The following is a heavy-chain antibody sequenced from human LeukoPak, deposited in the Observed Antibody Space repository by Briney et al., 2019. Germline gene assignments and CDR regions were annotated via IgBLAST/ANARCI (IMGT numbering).Heavy chain of an antibody. CDR1: GYTFTGYY. Sequence: ASVKVSCKASGYTFTGYYMHWVRQAPGQGLEWMGWINPNSGGTNYAQKFQGRVTMTRDTSISTAYMELSRLRSDDTAVYYCAATTYYDFWSGYYGMDVWGQGTTVTVSS. CDR3: AATTYYDFWSGYYGMDV. V-gene: IGHV1-2*02. CDR2: INPNSGGT. J-gene: IGHJ6*02. D-gene: IGHD3-3*01.